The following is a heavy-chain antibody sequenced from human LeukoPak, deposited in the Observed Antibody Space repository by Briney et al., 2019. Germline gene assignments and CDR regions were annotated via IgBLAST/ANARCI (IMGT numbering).Heavy chain of an antibody. D-gene: IGHD2-8*01. CDR2: ISASGTSP. CDR1: GLTFSTYA. Sequence: GGSLRLSCAASGLTFSTYAMSWVRQAPGKGLEWVSSISASGTSPYYTDSVKGRFTISRDTSKNTLSLQMNSLRVDDTAVYYCAKGSIMLWVGGQGTLVTVSS. J-gene: IGHJ4*02. CDR3: AKGSIMLWV. V-gene: IGHV3-23*01.